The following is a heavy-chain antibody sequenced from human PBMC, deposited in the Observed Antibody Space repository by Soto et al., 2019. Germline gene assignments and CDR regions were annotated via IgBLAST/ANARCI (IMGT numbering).Heavy chain of an antibody. D-gene: IGHD5-12*01. CDR1: GDTFNDYY. J-gene: IGHJ6*03. CDR3: ARESGGATATLDYYYFYMDV. Sequence: QVQLVQSGAEVKKPGASVTVSCRSSGDTFNDYYIHWVRQAPGQGLGWMGWINPNGGVTKYAQKFQGWVTTTRDTSIRTVYMQRSRLRSDDTAVYYCARESGGATATLDYYYFYMDVWGTGTTVTVSS. CDR2: INPNGGVT. V-gene: IGHV1-2*04.